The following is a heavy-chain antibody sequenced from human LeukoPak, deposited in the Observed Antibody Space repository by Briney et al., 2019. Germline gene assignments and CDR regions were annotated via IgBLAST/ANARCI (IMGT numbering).Heavy chain of an antibody. J-gene: IGHJ4*02. Sequence: TSETLSLTCTVSGGSISSYYWSWIRQPAGKGLEWIGRIHASGSTNYNSSLKSRVTMSIDTSKNQFSLKLSSVTAADTAVYYCARWKQRQLGHDYWGQGTLVTVSS. V-gene: IGHV4-4*07. D-gene: IGHD6-25*01. CDR2: IHASGST. CDR3: ARWKQRQLGHDY. CDR1: GGSISSYY.